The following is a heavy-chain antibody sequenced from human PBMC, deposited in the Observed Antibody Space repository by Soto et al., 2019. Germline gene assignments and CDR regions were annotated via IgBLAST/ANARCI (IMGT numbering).Heavy chain of an antibody. Sequence: NPSETLSLTCGVSGNSSMSGYYWGWIRQTPGQGLEWIGSIYYSGSTYYNPSLKSRVTISVDTSKNQFSLKLSSVTAADTAVYYCARQQTVAGTRGWFDPWGQGTLVTVSS. V-gene: IGHV4-38-2*01. D-gene: IGHD6-19*01. CDR1: GNSSMSGYY. J-gene: IGHJ5*02. CDR2: IYYSGST. CDR3: ARQQTVAGTRGWFDP.